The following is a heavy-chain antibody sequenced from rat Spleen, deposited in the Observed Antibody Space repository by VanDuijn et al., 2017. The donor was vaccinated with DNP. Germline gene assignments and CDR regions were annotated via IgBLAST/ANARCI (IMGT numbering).Heavy chain of an antibody. V-gene: IGHV1-43*01. CDR3: ARRRLPYWYFDF. J-gene: IGHJ1*01. CDR2: INPGIGGT. Sequence: QVQLQQSGAELAKPGSSVKISCKASGYTFTTYYLSWIKQTTGQGLEYIGYINPGIGGTNYNEKFKGKATLTVDKSSTTAFMQLSSLTADDSAVYYCARRRLPYWYFDFWGPGTMVTVSS. CDR1: GYTFTTYY.